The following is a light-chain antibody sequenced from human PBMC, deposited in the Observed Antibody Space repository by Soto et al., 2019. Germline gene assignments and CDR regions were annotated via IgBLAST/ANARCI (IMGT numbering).Light chain of an antibody. V-gene: IGLV2-14*01. J-gene: IGLJ2*01. Sequence: QSVLTQPASVSGSPGQSITISCTGTSSDVGGYNYVSWYQQHPGKAPKLMIYAVSNRPSGVSNRFSGSKSGNTASLTISGLQAEDEADYYGSSYTSSTTLDVVFGGGTKLTVL. CDR2: AVS. CDR1: SSDVGGYNY. CDR3: SSYTSSTTLDVV.